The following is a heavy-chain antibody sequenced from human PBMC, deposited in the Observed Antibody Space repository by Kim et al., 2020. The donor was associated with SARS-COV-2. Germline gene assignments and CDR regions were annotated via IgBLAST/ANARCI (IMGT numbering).Heavy chain of an antibody. J-gene: IGHJ6*02. D-gene: IGHD3-10*01. V-gene: IGHV3-33*01. CDR3: ARDQESGSGDYYYGMDV. CDR2: IWYDGSNK. CDR1: GFTFSSYG. Sequence: GGSLRLSCAASGFTFSSYGMHWVRQAPGKGLEWVAVIWYDGSNKYYADSVKGRFTISRDNSKNTLYLQMNSLRAEDTAVYYCARDQESGSGDYYYGMDVWGQGTTVTVSS.